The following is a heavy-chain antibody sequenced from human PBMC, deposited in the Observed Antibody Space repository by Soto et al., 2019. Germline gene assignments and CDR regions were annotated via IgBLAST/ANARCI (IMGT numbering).Heavy chain of an antibody. CDR1: GGSISGGGYY. D-gene: IGHD3-3*01. J-gene: IGHJ6*02. CDR3: GRGRYDFWSGYQIENYCGRVV. Sequence: QVQLQESGPGLVKPSQTLSLTCTVSGGSISGGGYYWSWIRQRPGKGLGWIGYTYYSGSTYYNPSSKNRLTISVDTSKNQFSLKMSSVTAEDTCVYYCGRGRYDFWSGYQIENYCGRVVWLQGTTVTVSS. CDR2: TYYSGST. V-gene: IGHV4-31*03.